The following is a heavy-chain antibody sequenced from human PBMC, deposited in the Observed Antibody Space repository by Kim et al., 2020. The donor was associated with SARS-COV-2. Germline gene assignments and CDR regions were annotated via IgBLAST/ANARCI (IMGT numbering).Heavy chain of an antibody. CDR1: GGSISSYY. Sequence: SETLSLTCTVSGGSISSYYWSWIRQPPGKGLEWIGYIYYSGGTNYNPSLKSRVTITVDTTKNQCSEKLSTVTAADTAVYYCARQFGYGDYVDYWGQGTLVTVSS. D-gene: IGHD4-17*01. CDR2: IYYSGGT. V-gene: IGHV4-59*08. J-gene: IGHJ4*02. CDR3: ARQFGYGDYVDY.